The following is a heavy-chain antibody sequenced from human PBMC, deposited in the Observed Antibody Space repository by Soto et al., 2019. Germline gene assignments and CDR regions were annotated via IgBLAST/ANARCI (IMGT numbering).Heavy chain of an antibody. V-gene: IGHV3-30*18. J-gene: IGHJ4*02. D-gene: IGHD2-15*01. CDR1: GFIFSSYG. Sequence: QVQLVESGGGVVQPGRSLRLSCAASGFIFSSYGMHWVRQAPSKGLEWVAVISYEGSHTYYADSVKGRFTITRDNSKNTLYLQMNSLRPEDTAVYYCAKGVHCGGGSCSWSEGFDYWGQGTLLTVSS. CDR2: ISYEGSHT. CDR3: AKGVHCGGGSCSWSEGFDY.